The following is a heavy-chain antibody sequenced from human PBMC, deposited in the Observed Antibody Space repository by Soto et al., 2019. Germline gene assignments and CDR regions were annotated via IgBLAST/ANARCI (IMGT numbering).Heavy chain of an antibody. Sequence: DVRLLESGGGLVQPGGSLRLSCAASGFTFSSYSMSWVRQAPGKGLEWVSTIGTSASTYYGDSVRGRFTISRDNSRNTLYLQMNRLRAEDTAVYYCADLSRYCTSSNCDWGQGTLVTGSS. CDR1: GFTFSSYS. CDR2: IGTSAST. V-gene: IGHV3-23*01. CDR3: ADLSRYCTSSNCD. J-gene: IGHJ4*02. D-gene: IGHD2-2*01.